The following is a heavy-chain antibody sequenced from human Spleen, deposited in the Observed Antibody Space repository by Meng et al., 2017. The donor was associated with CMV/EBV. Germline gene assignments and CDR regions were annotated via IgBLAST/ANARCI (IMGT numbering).Heavy chain of an antibody. CDR2: ISYDGINK. D-gene: IGHD3-22*01. J-gene: IGHJ4*02. Sequence: QGELVESGGGGVQPVRSLGLSCGASGFTFSSYAMHWVRQAPGKGLEWVAVISYDGINKYYADSVKGRFTISRDNSKNTLYLQMNSLRAEDTAVYYCARGATYDSGFDYWGQGTLVTVSS. V-gene: IGHV3-30-3*01. CDR1: GFTFSSYA. CDR3: ARGATYDSGFDY.